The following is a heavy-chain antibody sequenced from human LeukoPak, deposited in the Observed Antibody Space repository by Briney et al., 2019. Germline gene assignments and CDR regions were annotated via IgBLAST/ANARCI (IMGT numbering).Heavy chain of an antibody. V-gene: IGHV1-2*02. J-gene: IGHJ5*02. CDR2: INPNSGGT. Sequence: ASVKVSCKASGYTFTGYYMHWVRQAPGQGLEWMGWINPNSGGTNYAQKFQGRVTMTRDTSISTAYMELSRLRSDDTAVYYCARAASSSFVGFDPWGQGTLVTVSS. D-gene: IGHD6-13*01. CDR1: GYTFTGYY. CDR3: ARAASSSFVGFDP.